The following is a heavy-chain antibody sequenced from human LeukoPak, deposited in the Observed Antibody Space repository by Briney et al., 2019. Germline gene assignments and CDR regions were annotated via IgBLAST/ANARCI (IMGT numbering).Heavy chain of an antibody. CDR3: ARSPGSSGWYHY. Sequence: GASVKLSCKASGGTFSSYAISWVRQAPGQGLEWIGRIIPILGIANYAQKFQGRVTITADKSTSTAYMELSSLRSEDTAVYYCARSPGSSGWYHYWGQGTLVTVSS. D-gene: IGHD6-19*01. V-gene: IGHV1-69*04. CDR1: GGTFSSYA. CDR2: IIPILGIA. J-gene: IGHJ4*02.